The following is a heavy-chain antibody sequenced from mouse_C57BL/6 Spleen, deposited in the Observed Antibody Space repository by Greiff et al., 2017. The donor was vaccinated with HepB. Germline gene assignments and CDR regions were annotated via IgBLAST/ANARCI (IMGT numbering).Heavy chain of an antibody. D-gene: IGHD2-4*01. Sequence: VQRVESGPGLVAPSQSLSITCTVSGFSLTSYAISWVRQPPGKGLEWLGVIWTGGGTNYNSALKSRLSISKDNSKSQVFLKMNSLQTDDTARYYCARNRYDYDGGYAMDYWGQGTSVTVSS. CDR2: IWTGGGT. V-gene: IGHV2-9-1*01. J-gene: IGHJ4*01. CDR1: GFSLTSYA. CDR3: ARNRYDYDGGYAMDY.